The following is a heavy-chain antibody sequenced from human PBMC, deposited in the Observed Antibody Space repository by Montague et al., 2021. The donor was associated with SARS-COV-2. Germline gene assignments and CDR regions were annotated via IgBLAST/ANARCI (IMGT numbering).Heavy chain of an antibody. CDR2: IYHSGST. Sequence: SETLSLTCAVSGGFISSSNWWSWVRQPPGKGLEWIGEIYHSGSTDYNPSLKSRVTISVDKSKNQFSLKLSSVTAADTAVYYCARDATMVSHSYFDYWGQGTLVTVSS. J-gene: IGHJ4*02. CDR3: ARDATMVSHSYFDY. CDR1: GGFISSSNW. D-gene: IGHD4/OR15-4a*01. V-gene: IGHV4-4*02.